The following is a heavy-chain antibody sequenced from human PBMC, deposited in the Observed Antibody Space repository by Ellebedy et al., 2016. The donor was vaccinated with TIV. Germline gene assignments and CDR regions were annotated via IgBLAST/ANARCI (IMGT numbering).Heavy chain of an antibody. D-gene: IGHD4-11*01. CDR3: AKSAQTVTRRGNWLNP. Sequence: GESLKISCAASGFTFSSYAMSWVRQAPGKGLAWVSGISGSGGSTYHADSVKGRFTISRDNSKNTLYLQMNSLTAEDTAVYYCAKSAQTVTRRGNWLNPWGQGTLVTVSS. V-gene: IGHV3-23*01. J-gene: IGHJ5*02. CDR2: ISGSGGST. CDR1: GFTFSSYA.